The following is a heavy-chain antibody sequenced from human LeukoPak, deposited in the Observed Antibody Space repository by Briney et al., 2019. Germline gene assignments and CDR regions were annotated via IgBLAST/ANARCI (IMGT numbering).Heavy chain of an antibody. CDR3: ARGFPNYGSGSYNYFDY. V-gene: IGHV4-34*01. Sequence: SETLSLTCAVYGGSFSGYYWSWIRQPPGKGLEWIGEINHSGSTNYNPSLKSRVTISVDTSKNQFSLKLSSVTAADTAVYYCARGFPNYGSGSYNYFDYWGQGTLVTVSS. J-gene: IGHJ4*02. CDR1: GGSFSGYY. D-gene: IGHD3-10*01. CDR2: INHSGST.